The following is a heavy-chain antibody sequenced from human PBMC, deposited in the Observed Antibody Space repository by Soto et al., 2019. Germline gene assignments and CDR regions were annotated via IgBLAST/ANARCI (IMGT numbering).Heavy chain of an antibody. CDR2: VYNSGST. Sequence: PSETLSLTCTVSGGSISSYYWSWIRQPPGKGLEWIGYVYNSGSTNYNPSLKSRVTISIDTSKNQFSLKLTSLTATDTAVYYCGRGGPSSKWLDPWGQRTLVTISA. V-gene: IGHV4-59*01. CDR1: GGSISSYY. CDR3: GRGGPSSKWLDP. J-gene: IGHJ5*02.